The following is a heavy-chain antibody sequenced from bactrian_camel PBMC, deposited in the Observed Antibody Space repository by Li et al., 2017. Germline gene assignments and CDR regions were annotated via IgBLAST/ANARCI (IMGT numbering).Heavy chain of an antibody. V-gene: IGHV3S28*01. D-gene: IGHD5*01. CDR1: EVTYRRYC. J-gene: IGHJ6*01. CDR3: ASWGTGS. Sequence: QLVESGGGSVQAGGSLRLSCKFSEVTYRRYCMGWFRQAPGKEREGVAVIYSGGDSTYYTDSVKGRFTISQDNAKNTLYLQMNSLKPEDTAVYYCASWGTGSWGQGTQVTVS. CDR2: IYSGGDST.